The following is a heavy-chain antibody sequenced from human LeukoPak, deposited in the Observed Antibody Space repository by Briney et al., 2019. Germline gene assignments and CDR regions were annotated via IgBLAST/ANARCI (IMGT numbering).Heavy chain of an antibody. CDR1: GGSFSGYY. Sequence: SETLSLTCVVYGGSFSGYYWSWIRQPPGKGLEWIGEINHSGSTNYNPSLKSRVTISVDTSKNQFSLKLSSVTAADTAVYYCARGSSGWSTEYFQHWGQGTLVAVSS. D-gene: IGHD6-19*01. CDR2: INHSGST. J-gene: IGHJ1*01. V-gene: IGHV4-34*01. CDR3: ARGSSGWSTEYFQH.